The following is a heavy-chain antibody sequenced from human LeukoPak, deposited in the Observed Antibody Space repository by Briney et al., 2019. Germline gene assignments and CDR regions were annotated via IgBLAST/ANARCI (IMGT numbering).Heavy chain of an antibody. CDR2: ISSDVNHK. J-gene: IGHJ4*02. CDR1: GFTFTTND. CDR3: ARALYYYDSSGYYYDY. V-gene: IGHV3-30*03. Sequence: GRSLRLSCAASGFTFTTNDGFWVRQAPGKGVEWVAVISSDVNHKYYGDSVKGRFTISRDNSKNTLYLQMNSLRAEDTAVYYCARALYYYDSSGYYYDYWGQGTLVTVSS. D-gene: IGHD3-22*01.